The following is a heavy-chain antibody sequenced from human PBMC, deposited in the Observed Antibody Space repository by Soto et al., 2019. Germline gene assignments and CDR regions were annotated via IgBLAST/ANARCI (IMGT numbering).Heavy chain of an antibody. D-gene: IGHD6-13*01. CDR1: GFTFSSYS. CDR2: ISSSSSYI. CDR3: ARSPRIAAAGTGDY. J-gene: IGHJ4*01. Sequence: PGGSLRLSCAASGFTFSSYSMNWVRQAPGKGLEWVSSISSSSSYIYYADSVKGRFTISRDNAKNSLYLQMNSLRAEDTAVYYCARSPRIAAAGTGDYWGHGTLVTVSS. V-gene: IGHV3-21*01.